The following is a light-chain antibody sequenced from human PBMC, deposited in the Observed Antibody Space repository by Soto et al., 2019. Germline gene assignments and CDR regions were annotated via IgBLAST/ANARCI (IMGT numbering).Light chain of an antibody. CDR2: DAS. CDR3: QQYNSYSAST. Sequence: DIQMTQSPSTLSASVGDRVTITCRASQSISSWLAWYQQKPGKAPKLLIYDASSLESGFPSRFSGSGSGTEFTLTISSLQPDDFATYYCQQYNSYSASTFGQGTKVEIK. CDR1: QSISSW. V-gene: IGKV1-5*01. J-gene: IGKJ1*01.